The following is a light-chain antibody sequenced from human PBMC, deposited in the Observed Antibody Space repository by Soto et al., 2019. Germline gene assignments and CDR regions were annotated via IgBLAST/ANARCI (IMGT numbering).Light chain of an antibody. CDR3: QQSYSTPIT. CDR2: AAS. J-gene: IGKJ5*01. CDR1: QSISSY. V-gene: IGKV1-39*01. Sequence: DIQMPQSPSSLSASVGDRVTITCRASQSISSYLNWYQQKPGKAPKLLIYAASSLQSGVPSRFSGRGSGTDFTLTISSLQPEDFATYYCQQSYSTPITFGQGTRLEIK.